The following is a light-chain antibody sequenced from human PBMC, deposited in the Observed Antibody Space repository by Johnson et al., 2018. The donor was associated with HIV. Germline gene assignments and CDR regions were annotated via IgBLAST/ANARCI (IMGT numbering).Light chain of an antibody. CDR1: SSNIGNNY. V-gene: IGLV1-51*02. CDR3: GTWDSRLDAYV. CDR2: ENN. Sequence: QSVLTQPPSVSAAPGQKVTISCSGSSSNIGNNYVSWYQQLPGTAPKLLIYENNKRPSGIPDRFSGSKYGTSATLGITGLQTGDEADYYCGTWDSRLDAYVFGTGTKVAVL. J-gene: IGLJ1*01.